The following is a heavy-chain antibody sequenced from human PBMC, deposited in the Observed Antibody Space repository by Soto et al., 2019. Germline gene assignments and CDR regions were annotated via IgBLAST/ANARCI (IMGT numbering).Heavy chain of an antibody. CDR1: GFTFSSYA. Sequence: GGSLRLSCAASGFTFSSYAMSWVRQAPGKGLEWVSAISGSGGSTYYADSVKGRFTISRDNSKNTLYLQMNSLRAEDTAVYYCAKEGPSEWELPYYFDYWGQGTLVTVYS. D-gene: IGHD1-26*01. V-gene: IGHV3-23*01. CDR3: AKEGPSEWELPYYFDY. J-gene: IGHJ4*02. CDR2: ISGSGGST.